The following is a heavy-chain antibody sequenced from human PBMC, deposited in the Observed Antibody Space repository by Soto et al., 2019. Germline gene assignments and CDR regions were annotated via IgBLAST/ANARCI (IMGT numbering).Heavy chain of an antibody. CDR3: ARDGLVVVAATNYYYGMDV. D-gene: IGHD2-15*01. Sequence: ASVKVSCKASGYTFTSYYMHWVRKAPGQGPEWMGIINPSGGSTSYAQKFQGRVTMTRDTPTSTVYMELSSLRSEDTAVYYCARDGLVVVAATNYYYGMDVWGQGTTVTVSS. V-gene: IGHV1-46*01. J-gene: IGHJ6*02. CDR2: INPSGGST. CDR1: GYTFTSYY.